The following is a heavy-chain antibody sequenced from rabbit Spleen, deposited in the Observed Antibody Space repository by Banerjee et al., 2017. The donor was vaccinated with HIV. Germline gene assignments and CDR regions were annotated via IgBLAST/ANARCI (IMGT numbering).Heavy chain of an antibody. J-gene: IGHJ4*01. CDR2: IYAGSSGGT. Sequence: QSLEESGGDLVKPGASLTLTCTASGFTLSSNYYICWVRQAPGKGLECIACIYAGSSGGTYYANWAKGRFTISKASSTTVTLQMTSLTVADTATYFCARDSDVGDWYYNLWGQGTLVTVS. V-gene: IGHV1S40*01. CDR3: ARDSDVGDWYYNL. CDR1: GFTLSSNYY. D-gene: IGHD2-1*01.